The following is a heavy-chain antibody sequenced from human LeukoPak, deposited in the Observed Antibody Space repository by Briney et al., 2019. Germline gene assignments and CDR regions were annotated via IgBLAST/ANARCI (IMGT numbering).Heavy chain of an antibody. V-gene: IGHV4-59*01. Sequence: SETLSLTCTVSGGSISSYYWNWIRQPPGKGLEWIGYIYYSGSTNYNPSLRSRLTISVDTSKNQFSLKLTSVTAADTAVYYCARGAQYSGYDYYYYMDVWGKGTTVTVSS. CDR1: GGSISSYY. CDR3: ARGAQYSGYDYYYYMDV. CDR2: IYYSGST. J-gene: IGHJ6*03. D-gene: IGHD5-12*01.